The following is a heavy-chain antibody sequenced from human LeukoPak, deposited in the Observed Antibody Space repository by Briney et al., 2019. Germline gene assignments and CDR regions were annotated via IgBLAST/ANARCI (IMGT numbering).Heavy chain of an antibody. CDR1: GGSISSYY. CDR2: IYYSGST. CDR3: ARDDYGMDV. V-gene: IGHV4-59*01. Sequence: PSETLSLTCTVSGGSISSYYWSWIRQPPGKGLEWIGYIYYSGSTSYNPSLKSRVTISVDTSKNQFSLKLSSVTAADTAVYYCARDDYGMDVWGQGTTVTVSS. J-gene: IGHJ6*02.